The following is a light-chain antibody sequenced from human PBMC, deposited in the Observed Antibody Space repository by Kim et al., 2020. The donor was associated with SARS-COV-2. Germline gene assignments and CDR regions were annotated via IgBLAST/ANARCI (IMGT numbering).Light chain of an antibody. CDR2: VGTGGIVG. J-gene: IGLJ3*02. Sequence: ELTQPPSASASLGASVTLTCTLSSGYSNYKVDLYQQRPGKGPRFVMRVGTGGIVGSKGDGIPDRFSVLGSGLNRYLTIKNIQEEDESDYHCGADHGSGSNFVWVFGGGTQLTVL. CDR3: GADHGSGSNFVWV. V-gene: IGLV9-49*01. CDR1: SGYSNYK.